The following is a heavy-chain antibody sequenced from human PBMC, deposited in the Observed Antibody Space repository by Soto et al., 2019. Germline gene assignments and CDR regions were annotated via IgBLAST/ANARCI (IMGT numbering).Heavy chain of an antibody. CDR1: GDSVSNNDYH. V-gene: IGHV4-39*01. CDR3: ARHLGPTGPNY. J-gene: IGHJ4*02. D-gene: IGHD1-26*01. CDR2: IYYRGSA. Sequence: QLQLQESGPGLVKPSETLSLTCTVSGDSVSNNDYHWGWVRQPPGKGMEWIASIYYRGSAYYSPSLKSRVPISVDTSKNQFSLKLTSVTAADTAVYYCARHLGPTGPNYWGQGTLVTVSS.